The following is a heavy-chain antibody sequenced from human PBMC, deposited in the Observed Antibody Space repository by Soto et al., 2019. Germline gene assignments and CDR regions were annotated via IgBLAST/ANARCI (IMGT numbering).Heavy chain of an antibody. J-gene: IGHJ6*01. CDR1: GGTFSRFG. CDR2: IIPMLGTP. V-gene: IGHV1-69*11. CDR3: ARVVSNHVSGPHYYSDGMDV. D-gene: IGHD3-10*01. Sequence: QVQLVQSGAEVKKPGSSVKVSCKTSGGTFSRFGISWVRQARGQGLEWMGGIIPMLGTPNYARKFQGRVTSAAHVTTNTAHMELSSLRSEDTAVYFCARVVSNHVSGPHYYSDGMDVWGQGTAVTVSS.